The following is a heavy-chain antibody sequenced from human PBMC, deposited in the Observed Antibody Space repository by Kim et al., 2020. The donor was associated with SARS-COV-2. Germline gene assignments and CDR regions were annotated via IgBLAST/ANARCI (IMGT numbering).Heavy chain of an antibody. J-gene: IGHJ4*02. V-gene: IGHV3-23*01. CDR3: AKDDRLAARPRPGYDY. Sequence: VKGRFTISRDNSKNTLYLQMNSLRAEDTAVYYCAKDDRLAARPRPGYDYWGQGTLVTVSS. D-gene: IGHD6-6*01.